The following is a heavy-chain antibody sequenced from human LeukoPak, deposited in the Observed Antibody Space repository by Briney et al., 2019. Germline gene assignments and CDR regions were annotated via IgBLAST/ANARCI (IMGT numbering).Heavy chain of an antibody. D-gene: IGHD5-18*01. V-gene: IGHV4-4*02. J-gene: IGHJ5*02. CDR2: IYTSGST. CDR1: GGSISSNHW. CDR3: AREGGYSYGYSWFDP. Sequence: PSETLSLTCAVSGGSISSNHWWSWVRQPPGKGLEWIGRIYTSGSTNYNPSLKSRVTMSVDTSKNQFSLKLSSVTAADTAVYYCAREGGYSYGYSWFDPWGQGTLVTVSS.